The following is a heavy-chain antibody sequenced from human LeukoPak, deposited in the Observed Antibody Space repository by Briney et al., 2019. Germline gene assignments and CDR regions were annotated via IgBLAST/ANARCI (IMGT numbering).Heavy chain of an antibody. Sequence: ASVKVSCKTSGYTFTDYYTHWVRQAPGQGLEWMGWINPYNGDTNYAQRFHGRVTMTRDTSINTAYMELSRLTSDDTAVYYCARAPYCDFSSCYTGNNWFDPWGQGTLVTVSS. V-gene: IGHV1-2*02. D-gene: IGHD2-2*02. CDR2: INPYNGDT. CDR1: GYTFTDYY. CDR3: ARAPYCDFSSCYTGNNWFDP. J-gene: IGHJ5*02.